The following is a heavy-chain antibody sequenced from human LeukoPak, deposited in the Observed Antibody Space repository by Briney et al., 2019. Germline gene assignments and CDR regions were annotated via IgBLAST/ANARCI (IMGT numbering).Heavy chain of an antibody. CDR1: GGSISSSSYS. CDR3: ARLEVISVADSSIGTIDY. J-gene: IGHJ4*02. Sequence: SETLSLTCTVSGGSISSSSYSWGWIRQPPGKGLEWIGNIYFSGNTYYNPSLKSRVTISVDTSKNQFSLKRSSVTAADTAVYYCARLEVISVADSSIGTIDYWGQGTLVTVSS. V-gene: IGHV4-39*01. D-gene: IGHD6-19*01. CDR2: IYFSGNT.